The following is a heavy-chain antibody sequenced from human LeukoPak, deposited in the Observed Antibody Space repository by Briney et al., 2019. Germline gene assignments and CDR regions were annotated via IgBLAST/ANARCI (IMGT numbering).Heavy chain of an antibody. V-gene: IGHV3-30*18. D-gene: IGHD1-26*01. J-gene: IGHJ4*02. CDR2: ISYDGHNK. Sequence: GRSLRLSCAASRFIFSNYDIHWVRRAPGKGLEWVAAISYDGHNKYYADSVKGRFTISRDYSTNTLYLHMNSLRPDDTSPYFCAKASVGAPRLDYWGQGTLVTVSS. CDR3: AKASVGAPRLDY. CDR1: RFIFSNYD.